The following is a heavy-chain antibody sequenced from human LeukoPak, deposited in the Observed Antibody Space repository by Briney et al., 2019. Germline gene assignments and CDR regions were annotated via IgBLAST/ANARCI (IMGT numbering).Heavy chain of an antibody. J-gene: IGHJ3*02. D-gene: IGHD4-17*01. CDR2: ISAYNGNT. V-gene: IGHV1-18*01. CDR3: ARFTTVTTRGVRNAFDI. CDR1: GYTFTSYG. Sequence: GASVKVSCKASGYTFTSYGISWVRQAPGQGLEWMGWISAYNGNTNYAQKLQGRVTMTTDTSTSTAYMELRSLRSDDTAVYYCARFTTVTTRGVRNAFDIWGQGTMVTVSS.